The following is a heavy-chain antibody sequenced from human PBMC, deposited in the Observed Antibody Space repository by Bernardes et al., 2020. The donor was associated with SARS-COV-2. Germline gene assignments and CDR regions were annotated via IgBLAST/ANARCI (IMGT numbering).Heavy chain of an antibody. CDR2: ISSSSNYM. J-gene: IGHJ4*02. CDR3: ARFRSSSSSWYDFDY. V-gene: IGHV3-21*01. D-gene: IGHD6-13*01. Sequence: GGSLRLSCAASGFTFSSYSMNWVRQAPGKGLEWVSSISSSSNYMYYADSVKGRFTVSRDNAKNSLYLQMNSLRAEDTAVYYCARFRSSSSSWYDFDYWGQGTLVTVSS. CDR1: GFTFSSYS.